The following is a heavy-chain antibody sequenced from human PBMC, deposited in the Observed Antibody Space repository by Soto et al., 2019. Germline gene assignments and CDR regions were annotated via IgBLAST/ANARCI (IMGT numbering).Heavy chain of an antibody. V-gene: IGHV4-39*01. D-gene: IGHD4-17*01. Sequence: SETLSLTCTVSGGSISSSSYYWGWIRQPPGKGLEWIGSIYYSGSTYYNPSLKSRVIISVDTSKNQFSLKVSSVTAADTAVYYCTRRAPYGDSSRPYYYSYMDVWGKGTTVTVSS. CDR1: GGSISSSSYY. CDR2: IYYSGST. J-gene: IGHJ6*03. CDR3: TRRAPYGDSSRPYYYSYMDV.